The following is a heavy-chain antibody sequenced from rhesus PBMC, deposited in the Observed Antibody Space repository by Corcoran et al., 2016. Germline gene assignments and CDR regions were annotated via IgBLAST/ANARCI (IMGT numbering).Heavy chain of an antibody. Sequence: QVQLQESGPGLVKPSETLSLTCAVSGYSIRRNYWTWIRQPPGKGLEWIGYISGSSGSTYYNPSLKSRVTISTDTSKNQFSLKLSSVTAADTAVYYCARGIWTGYDFDYWGQGVLVTVSS. J-gene: IGHJ4*01. D-gene: IGHD3-3*01. CDR3: ARGIWTGYDFDY. CDR2: ISGSSGST. CDR1: GYSIRRNY. V-gene: IGHV4-165*01.